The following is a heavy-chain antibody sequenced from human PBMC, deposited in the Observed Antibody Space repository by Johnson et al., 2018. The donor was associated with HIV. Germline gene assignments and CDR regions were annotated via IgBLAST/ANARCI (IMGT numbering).Heavy chain of an antibody. D-gene: IGHD3-16*01. Sequence: QVQVLESGGGVVQLSCAASGFTFSSFAIHWVRQAPGKGLEWVAVISYDGSNKYYADSVKGRFTISRDNSKNTLYLQMNRLRAEDTALYYCAPWGRRDYFDIWGQGTMVTVSS. J-gene: IGHJ3*02. V-gene: IGHV3-30-3*01. CDR1: GFTFSSFA. CDR2: ISYDGSNK. CDR3: APWGRRDYFDI.